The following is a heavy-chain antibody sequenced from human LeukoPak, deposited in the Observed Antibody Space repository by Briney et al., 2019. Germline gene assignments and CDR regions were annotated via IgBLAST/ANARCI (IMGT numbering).Heavy chain of an antibody. CDR2: IYYSGST. J-gene: IGHJ4*02. Sequence: SETLSHTCTVSGGSVSSGSYYWSWIRQPPGKGLEWLGYIYYSGSTNYNPSLKSRVTISVDTSKNQFSLKLSSVTAADTAVYYCARTPNRGYSGTWYFDYWGQGTLVTVSS. V-gene: IGHV4-61*01. CDR1: GGSVSSGSYY. CDR3: ARTPNRGYSGTWYFDY. D-gene: IGHD5-12*01.